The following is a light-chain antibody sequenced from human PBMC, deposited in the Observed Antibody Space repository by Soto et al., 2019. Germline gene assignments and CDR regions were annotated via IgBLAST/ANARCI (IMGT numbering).Light chain of an antibody. CDR1: QSISSGY. CDR3: QQYGGSPLFT. V-gene: IGKV3-20*01. CDR2: GAS. J-gene: IGKJ4*01. Sequence: ETVLTQSPGTLSLSPGERATLSCRASQSISSGYLAWYQQRPGQAPRLLISGASNRATVIPDRFSGSGSGTYFPLTITRLDPQDFAVYYCQQYGGSPLFTFGGGTKLEIK.